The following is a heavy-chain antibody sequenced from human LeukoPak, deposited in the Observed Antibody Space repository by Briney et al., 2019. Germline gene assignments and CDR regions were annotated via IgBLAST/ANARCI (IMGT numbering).Heavy chain of an antibody. CDR3: TTKVIRGNSGDDYDD. V-gene: IGHV3-30*03. Sequence: AGGSLRLSCAASGVTFSNYGMHWVRQAPGKGLERVALISSNGNDQLYGDSVKGRFTISRDESKSTLYLQMNSLRVEDTAVYYYTTKVIRGNSGDDYDDWGQVILVTVSS. CDR1: GVTFSNYG. CDR2: ISSNGNDQ. J-gene: IGHJ4*02. D-gene: IGHD5-12*01.